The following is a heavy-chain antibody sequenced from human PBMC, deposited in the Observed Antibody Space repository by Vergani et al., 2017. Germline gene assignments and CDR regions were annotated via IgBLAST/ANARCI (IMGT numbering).Heavy chain of an antibody. CDR1: GYSISTNFY. CDR3: VRSGIGYADLPRDY. V-gene: IGHV4-38-2*02. Sequence: QVRLQESGPGVVKPSETLSLTCNVSGYSISTNFYWGWIRQSPGKGLEWIGILFHGGSPYFNPSLKSRLTLSVDTSKNQFSLSLRSVTAADTAVYYCVRSGIGYADLPRDYWGQGMLVTVSS. D-gene: IGHD4-17*01. J-gene: IGHJ4*02. CDR2: LFHGGSP.